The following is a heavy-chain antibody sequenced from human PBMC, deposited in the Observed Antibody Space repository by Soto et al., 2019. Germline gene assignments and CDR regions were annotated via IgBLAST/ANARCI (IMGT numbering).Heavy chain of an antibody. J-gene: IGHJ6*03. CDR1: GFILSDCA. V-gene: IGHV3-48*01. Sequence: GGSLRLSCATSGFILSDCAMNWVRQAPGKGLEWVSYISSSSSVIDYADSVKGRFTVSRDNARNSLYLQMNSLRAEDSAVYYCARDLSWGSNWYYYMDVWGKGTTVTVSS. D-gene: IGHD7-27*01. CDR3: ARDLSWGSNWYYYMDV. CDR2: ISSSSSVI.